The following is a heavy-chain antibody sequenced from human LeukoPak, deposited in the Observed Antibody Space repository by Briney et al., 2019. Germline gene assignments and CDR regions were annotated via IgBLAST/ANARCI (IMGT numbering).Heavy chain of an antibody. J-gene: IGHJ5*02. CDR2: ISSSGSTI. Sequence: GGSLRLSCAASGFTFSDYYMSWIRQAPGKGPEWVSHISSSGSTIYYADSVKGRFAISRDNAKNSLYLQMNSLRAEDTAVYYCARDRRGYSYGYFLTWGQGTLVTVSS. CDR3: ARDRRGYSYGYFLT. D-gene: IGHD5-18*01. CDR1: GFTFSDYY. V-gene: IGHV3-11*01.